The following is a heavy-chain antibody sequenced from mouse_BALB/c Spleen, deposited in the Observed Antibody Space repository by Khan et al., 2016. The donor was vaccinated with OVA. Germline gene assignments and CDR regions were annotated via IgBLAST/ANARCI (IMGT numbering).Heavy chain of an antibody. CDR1: GFSFSSYS. D-gene: IGHD2-3*01. CDR2: ISSGGSYT. CDR3: TRHRGYYWRYPYFDY. Sequence: EVELVESGGGLVRPGGSLKLSCAASGFSFSSYSMSWVRQTPEQRLEWVATISSGGSYTYYPDSVKGRFTISSDNAKNTLYLQMSSLKTEDTAMYYCTRHRGYYWRYPYFDYWGQGTTLTVSS. J-gene: IGHJ2*01. V-gene: IGHV5-6-4*01.